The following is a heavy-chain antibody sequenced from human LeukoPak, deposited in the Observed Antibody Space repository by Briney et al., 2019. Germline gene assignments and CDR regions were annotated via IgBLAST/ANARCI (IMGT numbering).Heavy chain of an antibody. CDR2: IYYSGST. J-gene: IGHJ3*02. CDR1: GGSISSSSYY. CDR3: ARDPHDYGDNGAFDI. D-gene: IGHD4-23*01. V-gene: IGHV4-39*07. Sequence: SETLSLTCTVSGGSISSSSYYWGWIRQPPGKGLEWIGSIYYSGSTYYNPSLKSRVTISVDTSKNQFSLKLSSVTAADTAVYYCARDPHDYGDNGAFDIWGQGTMVTVSS.